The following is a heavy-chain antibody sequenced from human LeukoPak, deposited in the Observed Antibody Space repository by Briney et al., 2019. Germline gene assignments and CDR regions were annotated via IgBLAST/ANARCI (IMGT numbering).Heavy chain of an antibody. CDR1: GGSISSGGYY. J-gene: IGHJ4*02. CDR2: SYYSGST. Sequence: SETLSLTCTVSGGSISSGGYYWSWIRQHPGKGLEWIGYSYYSGSTYYNPSLKSRVTISVDTSKNQYSLKLSSVTAADTAVYYCARSSGYYLYFDYWGQGTLVTVSS. CDR3: ARSSGYYLYFDY. D-gene: IGHD3-22*01. V-gene: IGHV4-31*03.